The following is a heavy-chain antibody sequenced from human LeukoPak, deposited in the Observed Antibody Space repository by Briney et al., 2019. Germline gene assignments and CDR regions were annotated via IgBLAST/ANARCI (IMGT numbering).Heavy chain of an antibody. J-gene: IGHJ5*02. CDR3: ARVGVHFLRCSGGSCSNPRGWFDP. CDR2: ISAYNGNT. CDR1: GYTFSNYG. D-gene: IGHD2-15*01. Sequence: ASVKVSCKTSGYTFSNYGISWVRQAPGQGLEWMGLISAYNGNTNYAQKVQGRVTMTTDTSTNTAYMELRSLRSDDTAVYYCARVGVHFLRCSGGSCSNPRGWFDPWGQGTLVTVSS. V-gene: IGHV1-18*01.